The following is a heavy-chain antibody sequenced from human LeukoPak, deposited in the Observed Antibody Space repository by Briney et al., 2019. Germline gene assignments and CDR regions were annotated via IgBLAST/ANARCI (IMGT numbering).Heavy chain of an antibody. D-gene: IGHD2-15*01. CDR3: ARGYCSGGSCHHDY. V-gene: IGHV3-30-3*01. Sequence: GGSLRLSCAASGFTFSSYPMHWVRQAPGKGLEWVAVISYDGSNKYYADSVKGRFTISRANSKNTLYLQMNSLRAEDTAVYYCARGYCSGGSCHHDYWGQGILVTVSS. J-gene: IGHJ4*02. CDR1: GFTFSSYP. CDR2: ISYDGSNK.